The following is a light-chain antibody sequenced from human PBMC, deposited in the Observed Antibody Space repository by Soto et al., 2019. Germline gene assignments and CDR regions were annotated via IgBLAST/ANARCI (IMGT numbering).Light chain of an antibody. J-gene: IGKJ1*01. Sequence: DIQMTQSPSSLSASVGNRVTIAFQASQDIATYLNWYQQKPGKAPNLLIYDASNLETGVPSRFSGGGYGTNFTFTISNLQPEDIATYYCKQYDNRPRTWTFGKGNKVDI. CDR2: DAS. CDR1: QDIATY. V-gene: IGKV1-33*01. CDR3: KQYDNRPRTWT.